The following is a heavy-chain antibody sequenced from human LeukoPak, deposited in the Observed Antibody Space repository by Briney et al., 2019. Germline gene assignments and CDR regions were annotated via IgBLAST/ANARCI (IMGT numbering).Heavy chain of an antibody. CDR1: GFNFNNYW. Sequence: QPGGSLRLSCAASGFNFNNYWMSWLRQAPGKGLEWVANIKDDGSEEYYVDSVKGRFTIVRDNAYNSLYLQMNSLRAEDTAVYYCAKWGPYDILTGRINWGQGTLVTVSS. D-gene: IGHD3-9*01. J-gene: IGHJ4*02. V-gene: IGHV3-7*03. CDR2: IKDDGSEE. CDR3: AKWGPYDILTGRIN.